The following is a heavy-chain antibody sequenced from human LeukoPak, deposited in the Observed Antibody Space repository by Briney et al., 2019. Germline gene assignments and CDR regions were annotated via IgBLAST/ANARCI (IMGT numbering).Heavy chain of an antibody. CDR2: IIPILGIA. CDR1: GGTFSSYT. CDR3: ARDSSGWYYFDY. V-gene: IGHV1-69*04. D-gene: IGHD6-19*01. Sequence: GASVKVSCKASGGTFSSYTISWVRQAPGQGLEWMGRIIPILGIANYAQKFQGRVTITADKSTSTAYMELSSLRSEDTAVHYCARDSSGWYYFDYWGQGTLVTVSS. J-gene: IGHJ4*02.